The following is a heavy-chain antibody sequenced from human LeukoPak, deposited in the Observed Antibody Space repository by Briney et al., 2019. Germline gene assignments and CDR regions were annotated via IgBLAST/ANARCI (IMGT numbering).Heavy chain of an antibody. Sequence: GGSLRLSCAASGFTFSSYWMHWVRQAPGKGLEWVAVISYDGTNKYYADSVKGRFNISRDNSKNTVYLQMNSLRAEDTAVYYCAKGRYYPKDFFDYWGQGTLVTVSS. V-gene: IGHV3-30*18. CDR2: ISYDGTNK. J-gene: IGHJ4*02. CDR1: GFTFSSYW. D-gene: IGHD3-10*01. CDR3: AKGRYYPKDFFDY.